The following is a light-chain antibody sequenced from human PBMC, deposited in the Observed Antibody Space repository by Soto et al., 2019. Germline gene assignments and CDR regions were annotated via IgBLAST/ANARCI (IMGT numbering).Light chain of an antibody. CDR1: QIVSSNN. CDR2: GAS. V-gene: IGKV3-20*01. J-gene: IGKJ5*01. CDR3: QQYGSSPLIS. Sequence: EIVLTQSPGTLSLSPGERATLSCRASQIVSSNNLAWYQQKPGQAPRLLILGASKRATGIPDRFSGSGSGRDFTLTISGLEPEDFAVYYCQQYGSSPLISFGQGTRLEIK.